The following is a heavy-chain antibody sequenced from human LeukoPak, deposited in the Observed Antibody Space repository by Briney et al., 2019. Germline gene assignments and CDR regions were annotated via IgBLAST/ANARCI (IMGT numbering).Heavy chain of an antibody. Sequence: GASVKVSCKASGYTFTGYYMHWVRQAPGQGLEWMGWINPNSGGTNYAQKFQGRVTMTRDTSISTAYMELSRLRSDDTAVYYCARGLRALDFWSGSYYMDVWGKGTTVTVSS. CDR2: INPNSGGT. J-gene: IGHJ6*03. CDR3: ARGLRALDFWSGSYYMDV. D-gene: IGHD3-3*01. V-gene: IGHV1-2*02. CDR1: GYTFTGYY.